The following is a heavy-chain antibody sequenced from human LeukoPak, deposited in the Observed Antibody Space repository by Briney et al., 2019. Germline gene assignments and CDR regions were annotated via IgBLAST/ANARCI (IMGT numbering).Heavy chain of an antibody. CDR1: GFTFSSYW. V-gene: IGHV3-7*01. J-gene: IGHJ3*02. CDR3: ARDSGIAVAGTAANDAFDI. D-gene: IGHD6-19*01. CDR2: INQDGSEK. Sequence: GGSLTLSCAASGFTFSSYWMSWVRQPPGKGLERVANINQDGSEKYYVDSVKGRFTISRDNAKNSLYLQMNSLRAEDTAVYYCARDSGIAVAGTAANDAFDIWGQGTMVTVSS.